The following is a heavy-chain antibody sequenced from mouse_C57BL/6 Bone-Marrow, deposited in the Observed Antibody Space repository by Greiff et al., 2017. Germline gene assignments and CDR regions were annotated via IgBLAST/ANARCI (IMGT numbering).Heavy chain of an antibody. D-gene: IGHD1-2*01. CDR1: GFPFGSYA. Sequence: EVQRVESGGNLLKPGGSRKLSGAASGFPFGSYALSWVRRTPVKRLGGVATISSGGSYTYYPDSVKGRFTISRDNAKNTLYLQMSSLKAEDTAMYYCARHRATTAYFDVWGTGTTVTVSS. J-gene: IGHJ1*03. CDR3: ARHRATTAYFDV. CDR2: ISSGGSYT. V-gene: IGHV5-6*01.